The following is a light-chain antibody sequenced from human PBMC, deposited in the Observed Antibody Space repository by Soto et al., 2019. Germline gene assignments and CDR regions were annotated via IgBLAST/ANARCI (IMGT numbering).Light chain of an antibody. J-gene: IGLJ2*01. Sequence: QSVLTQPPSAAGSPVQSVTISCTGTSSDVGGYNYVSWYQQHPGKAPKLMIYEVSKRPSGVPDRFSGSKSGNTASLTVSGLQAEDEADYYCSSYAGSPHVVFGGGTKLTVL. CDR1: SSDVGGYNY. CDR2: EVS. CDR3: SSYAGSPHVV. V-gene: IGLV2-8*01.